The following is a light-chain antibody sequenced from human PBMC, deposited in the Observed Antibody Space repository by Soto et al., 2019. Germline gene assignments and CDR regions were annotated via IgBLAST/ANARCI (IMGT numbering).Light chain of an antibody. CDR2: EVS. CDR3: SSYTTSSTLV. Sequence: QSVLTQPASVSRSPGQSITISCTGTSSDVGYYNYVSWYQQHPGKAPKLMIYEVSNRPSGVSNRFSGSKSGNTASLTISGLQAEDEADYYCSSYTTSSTLVFGGGTKLTVL. CDR1: SSDVGYYNY. J-gene: IGLJ2*01. V-gene: IGLV2-14*01.